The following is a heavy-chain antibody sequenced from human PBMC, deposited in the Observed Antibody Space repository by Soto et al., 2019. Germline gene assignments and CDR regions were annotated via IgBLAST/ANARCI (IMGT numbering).Heavy chain of an antibody. CDR2: ISHDGSNK. CDR3: ARDRSITIFGVVISGKDAFDI. V-gene: IGHV3-30-3*01. J-gene: IGHJ3*02. Sequence: QVQLVESGGGVVQPGRSLRLSCAASGFTFSSYAMHWVRQAPGKGLEWVAVISHDGSNKYYADSVKGRFTISRDNSKNTLYLQMNSLRAEDTAVYYCARDRSITIFGVVISGKDAFDIWGQGTMVTVSS. CDR1: GFTFSSYA. D-gene: IGHD3-3*01.